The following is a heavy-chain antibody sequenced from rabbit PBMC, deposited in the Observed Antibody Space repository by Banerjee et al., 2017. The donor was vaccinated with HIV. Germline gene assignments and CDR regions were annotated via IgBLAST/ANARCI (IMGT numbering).Heavy chain of an antibody. CDR3: ARDPGIGTSYQDL. CDR2: IYTGSGST. D-gene: IGHD8-1*01. V-gene: IGHV1S40*01. J-gene: IGHJ4*01. CDR1: GFSFSSSYY. Sequence: QSLEESGGDLVKPGASLTLTCTASGFSFSSSYYMCWVRQAPGKGLEWIACIYTGSGSTYYASWAKGRFTISKTSSTTVTLQMTSLTAADTATYFCARDPGIGTSYQDLWGPGTLVTVS.